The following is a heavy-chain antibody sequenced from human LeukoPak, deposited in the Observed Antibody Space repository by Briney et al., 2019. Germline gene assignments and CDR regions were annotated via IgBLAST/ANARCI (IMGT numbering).Heavy chain of an antibody. V-gene: IGHV3-7*03. CDR2: IKQDGSEK. CDR3: ARDSNDIVVVPAAIDY. J-gene: IGHJ4*02. CDR1: GFTFSSYW. D-gene: IGHD2-2*01. Sequence: GGSLRLSCAASGFTFSSYWMSWVRQAPGKGLEWVANIKQDGSEKYYEDSVKGRFTISRDNAKNSLYLQMNSLRAEDTAVYYCARDSNDIVVVPAAIDYWGQGTLVTVSS.